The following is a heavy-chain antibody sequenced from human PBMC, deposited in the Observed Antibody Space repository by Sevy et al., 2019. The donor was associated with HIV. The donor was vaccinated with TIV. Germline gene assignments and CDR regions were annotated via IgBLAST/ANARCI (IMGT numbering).Heavy chain of an antibody. CDR1: GYSISSGYY. J-gene: IGHJ6*03. CDR3: ARVGGSGSYFGWSDYYYYMDV. V-gene: IGHV4-38-2*01. Sequence: SETLSLTCAVSGYSISSGYYWGWIRQPPGKGLEWIGSIYHSGSTYYNPSLKSRVTISVDTSKNQFSLKQSSVTAADTAVYYCARVGGSGSYFGWSDYYYYMDVWGKGTTVTVSS. D-gene: IGHD3-10*01. CDR2: IYHSGST.